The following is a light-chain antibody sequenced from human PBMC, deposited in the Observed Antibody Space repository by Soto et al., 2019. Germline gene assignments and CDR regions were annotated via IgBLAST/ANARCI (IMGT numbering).Light chain of an antibody. CDR3: QQDNNGQLT. CDR1: QSVSSY. V-gene: IGKV3-11*01. J-gene: IGKJ4*01. Sequence: EIVLTQSPATLSLSPGERATLSCRASQSVSSYLAWYQQKPGQAPRLLIYDATNRATGIPARFSGSGSGTDFTLTISSLEPEDLAVYYWQQDNNGQLTCGGGTTVEIK. CDR2: DAT.